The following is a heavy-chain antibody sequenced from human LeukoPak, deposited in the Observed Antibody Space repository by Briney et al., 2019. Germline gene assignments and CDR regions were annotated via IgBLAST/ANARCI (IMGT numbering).Heavy chain of an antibody. CDR1: GASINRGSYY. CDR3: AREGNDYGDYFDY. Sequence: SETLSLTCTVSGASINRGSYYWSWIRQPAGKGLEWIGRIYTGGSTNYNPSLKSRVTISVDTSKNQFSLKLSSVTAADTAVYYCAREGNDYGDYFDYWGQGTLVTVSS. CDR2: IYTGGST. D-gene: IGHD4-17*01. J-gene: IGHJ4*02. V-gene: IGHV4-61*02.